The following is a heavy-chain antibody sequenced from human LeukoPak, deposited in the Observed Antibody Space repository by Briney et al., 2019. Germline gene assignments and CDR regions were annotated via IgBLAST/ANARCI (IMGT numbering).Heavy chain of an antibody. Sequence: GGSLRLSCAASGFSISTYWMSWVRQAPGKGLEWVANIKQDGSKKYYVDSVKGRFTMSRDNAKNPLYLQMNSLRAEDTALYYCARGYCSGGVCYSIYFDQWGQGTLVTVSP. CDR1: GFSISTYW. CDR3: ARGYCSGGVCYSIYFDQ. V-gene: IGHV3-7*01. CDR2: IKQDGSKK. J-gene: IGHJ4*02. D-gene: IGHD2-15*01.